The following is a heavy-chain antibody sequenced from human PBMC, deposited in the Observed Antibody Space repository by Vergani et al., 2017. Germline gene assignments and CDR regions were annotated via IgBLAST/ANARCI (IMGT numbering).Heavy chain of an antibody. Sequence: LEESGGGSVKPGGSLRLSCAASGFKFSDHYTSWIRQAPGKGLEWVSHISPGASTVSYTDSVTGRFTVTRDNDNNSLTLDMTTLRVEDTAVYYCAKNPGISTTRHYYAMDVWCQGTTVTVSS. D-gene: IGHD1-1*01. V-gene: IGHV3-11*04. CDR2: ISPGASTV. CDR1: GFKFSDHY. CDR3: AKNPGISTTRHYYAMDV. J-gene: IGHJ6*02.